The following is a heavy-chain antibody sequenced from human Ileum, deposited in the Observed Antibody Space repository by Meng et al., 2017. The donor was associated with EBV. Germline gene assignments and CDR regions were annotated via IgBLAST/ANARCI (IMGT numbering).Heavy chain of an antibody. CDR2: MSDSGIT. Sequence: AQLQGSGRGLVNPWGTLSLTCAVSGGSISVSNWWSWVRQSPEKGLEWIGEMSDSGITHYNPSLKSRVTISADKSNNQFSLKLTSVTSADTAVYFCAKNGEKYFEYWGQGTLVTVSS. CDR1: GGSISVSNW. CDR3: AKNGEKYFEY. V-gene: IGHV4-4*02. J-gene: IGHJ4*02.